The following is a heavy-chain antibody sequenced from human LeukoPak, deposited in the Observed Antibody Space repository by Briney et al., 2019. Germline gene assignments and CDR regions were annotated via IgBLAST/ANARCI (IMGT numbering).Heavy chain of an antibody. V-gene: IGHV4-34*01. CDR3: AREEGYNWNHVGWFDP. CDR2: INHSGST. Sequence: SETLSLTCAVYGGSFSGYYWSWIRQPPGKGLEWIGEINHSGSTNYNPSLKSRVTISVDTSKNQFSLKLSSVTAADTAVYYCAREEGYNWNHVGWFDPWGQGTLVTVSS. D-gene: IGHD1-14*01. CDR1: GGSFSGYY. J-gene: IGHJ5*02.